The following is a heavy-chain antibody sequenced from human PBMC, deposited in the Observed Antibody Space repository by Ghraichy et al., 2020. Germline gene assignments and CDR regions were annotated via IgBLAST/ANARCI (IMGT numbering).Heavy chain of an antibody. J-gene: IGHJ6*03. CDR1: GGSISSSSYY. CDR3: ARHEVYGDPYYYYYMDV. D-gene: IGHD4-17*01. Sequence: SETLSLTCTVSGGSISSSSYYWGWIRQPPGKGLEWIGSIYYSGSTYYNPSLKSRVTISVDTSKNQFSLKLSSVTAADTAVYYCARHEVYGDPYYYYYMDVWCKGTTVTVSS. CDR2: IYYSGST. V-gene: IGHV4-39*01.